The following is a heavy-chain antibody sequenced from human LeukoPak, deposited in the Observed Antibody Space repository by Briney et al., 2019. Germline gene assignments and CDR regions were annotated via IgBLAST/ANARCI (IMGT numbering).Heavy chain of an antibody. Sequence: PSETLSLTCTVSGGSISSGSYYWSWIRQPAGKGLEWIGRIYTSGSTNYNPSLKSRVTISVDTSKNQFSLKLSSVTAADTAVYYCARHVPRIDSSSWLPFDPWGQGTLVTVSS. D-gene: IGHD6-13*01. J-gene: IGHJ5*02. CDR3: ARHVPRIDSSSWLPFDP. CDR1: GGSISSGSYY. V-gene: IGHV4-61*02. CDR2: IYTSGST.